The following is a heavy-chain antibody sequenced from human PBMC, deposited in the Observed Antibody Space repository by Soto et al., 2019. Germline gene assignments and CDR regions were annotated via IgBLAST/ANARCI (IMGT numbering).Heavy chain of an antibody. CDR3: ARVRRMDSSGPSVDY. J-gene: IGHJ4*02. Sequence: QVQLQQWGAGLLKPSETLSLTCAVSGGSFSGYYWSWIRQPPGKGLEWIGEINHSGSTNYNPSLKIRVTISVDTSKNHFSLRLGYVAAADTAVYYCARVRRMDSSGPSVDYGGPGTLVTVSS. CDR2: INHSGST. D-gene: IGHD6-19*01. V-gene: IGHV4-34*01. CDR1: GGSFSGYY.